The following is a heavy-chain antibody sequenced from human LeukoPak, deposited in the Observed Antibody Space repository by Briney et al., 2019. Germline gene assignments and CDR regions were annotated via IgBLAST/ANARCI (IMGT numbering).Heavy chain of an antibody. D-gene: IGHD3-10*01. J-gene: IGHJ6*03. Sequence: SETLSLTCTVSGYSISSGYYWGWIRQPPGKGLEWIGSIYYSGSTYYNPSLKSRVTISVDTSKNQFSLKLSSVTAADTAVYYCARGDSYGSGSYYYYYYYYMDVWGKGTTVTVSS. CDR2: IYYSGST. CDR1: GYSISSGYY. CDR3: ARGDSYGSGSYYYYYYYYMDV. V-gene: IGHV4-38-2*02.